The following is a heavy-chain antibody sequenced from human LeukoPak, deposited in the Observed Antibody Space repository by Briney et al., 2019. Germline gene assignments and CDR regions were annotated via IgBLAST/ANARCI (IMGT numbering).Heavy chain of an antibody. J-gene: IGHJ5*02. CDR3: SRDLAYSYGFGS. V-gene: IGHV3-53*01. CDR1: GFNVRSNY. CDR2: IYSGGDT. D-gene: IGHD5-18*01. Sequence: GGSLRLSCAASGFNVRSNYMSWFRQVPGKGLEWVSVIYSGGDTYYADSVKGRFTISRDNSKNTLYLQMNSLRAEDTAVYYCSRDLAYSYGFGSWGQGTLVTVSS.